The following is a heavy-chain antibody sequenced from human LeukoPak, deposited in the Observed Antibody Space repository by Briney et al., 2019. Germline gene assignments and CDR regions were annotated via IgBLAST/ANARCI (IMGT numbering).Heavy chain of an antibody. CDR2: ISSDGSST. V-gene: IGHV3-74*03. J-gene: IGHJ4*02. D-gene: IGHD2-2*01. Sequence: GGSLRLSCAASGFTFSSYEMNWVRQAPGKGLVWVARISSDGSSTTYADSVKGRFTISRDNAKNTLYLQMNSLRVEDTAVYYCARDLVVTSGYWGQGTLVTVSS. CDR1: GFTFSSYE. CDR3: ARDLVVTSGY.